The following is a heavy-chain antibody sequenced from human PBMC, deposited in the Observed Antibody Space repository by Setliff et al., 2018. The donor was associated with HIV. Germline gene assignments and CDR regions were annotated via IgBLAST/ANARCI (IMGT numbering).Heavy chain of an antibody. Sequence: GGSLRLSCAASGFTFDDYGMSWVRQAPGKGLEWVSGINWNGGSSGYADSVKGRFTISRDNARNSLYLQMSSLRAEDAALYYCARVTANGVRGVKEPPNDTFDIWGQGTMVTV. CDR2: INWNGGSS. CDR1: GFTFDDYG. D-gene: IGHD3-10*01. V-gene: IGHV3-20*04. J-gene: IGHJ3*02. CDR3: ARVTANGVRGVKEPPNDTFDI.